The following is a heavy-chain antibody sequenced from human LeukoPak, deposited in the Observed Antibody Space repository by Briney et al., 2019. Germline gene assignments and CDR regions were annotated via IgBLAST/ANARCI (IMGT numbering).Heavy chain of an antibody. Sequence: GGSLRLSCAASGFTVSSNYMSWVRQAPGKGLEWVSVIYSGGSTYYADSVKGRFTISRHNSKNTLYLKMNSLRAEDTAVYYCARDKGSYGPYYSNGMDVWGQGNTVTVSS. J-gene: IGHJ6*02. D-gene: IGHD5-18*01. CDR1: GFTVSSNY. CDR2: IYSGGST. V-gene: IGHV3-53*04. CDR3: ARDKGSYGPYYSNGMDV.